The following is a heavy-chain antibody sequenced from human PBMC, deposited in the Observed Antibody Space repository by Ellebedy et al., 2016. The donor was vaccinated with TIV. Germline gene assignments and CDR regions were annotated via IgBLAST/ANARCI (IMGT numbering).Heavy chain of an antibody. V-gene: IGHV2-70*11. CDR2: IDWDDDK. J-gene: IGHJ5*02. CDR1: GFSLATHGMS. Sequence: SGPTLVKPTQTLTLTCTFSGFSLATHGMSVSWIRQPPGKALEWLARIDWDDDKYYPSSLKTRLTISKDTSKNQVVLTMTNLDPADTATYYCARMFGSGTYGWFDPWGQGTLVTVSS. D-gene: IGHD3-10*01. CDR3: ARMFGSGTYGWFDP.